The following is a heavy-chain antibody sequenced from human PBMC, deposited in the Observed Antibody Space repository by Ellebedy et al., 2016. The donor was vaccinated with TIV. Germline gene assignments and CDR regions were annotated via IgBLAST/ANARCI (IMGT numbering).Heavy chain of an antibody. CDR3: ARGDRQRLVDP. CDR1: GGSFSGYY. J-gene: IGHJ5*02. CDR2: INHSGST. V-gene: IGHV4-34*01. Sequence: MPSETLSLTCAVYGGSFSGYYWSWIRQPPGKGLEWIGEINHSGSTYYNPSLKSRVTISVDTSKNQFSLKLSSVTAADTAVYYCARGDRQRLVDPWGQGTLVTVSS. D-gene: IGHD6-19*01.